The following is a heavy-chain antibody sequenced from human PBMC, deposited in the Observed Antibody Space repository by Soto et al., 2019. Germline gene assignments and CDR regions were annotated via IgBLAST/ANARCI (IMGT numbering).Heavy chain of an antibody. CDR1: GFTFSSYA. D-gene: IGHD3-22*01. V-gene: IGHV3-30-3*01. Sequence: GGSLRLSCAASGFTFSSYAMHWVRQAPGKGLEWVAVISYDGSNKDYADSVKGRFTISRDNSRNTLFLQMNSLRAEDTAVYYCARDYYKYYDSSGYYRSPAYWGQGTLVTVSS. CDR2: ISYDGSNK. CDR3: ARDYYKYYDSSGYYRSPAY. J-gene: IGHJ4*02.